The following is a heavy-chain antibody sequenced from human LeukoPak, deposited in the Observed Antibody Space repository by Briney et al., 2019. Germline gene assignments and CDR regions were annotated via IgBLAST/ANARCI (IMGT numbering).Heavy chain of an antibody. CDR3: AGSYCSSWYSQGHNWFDP. D-gene: IGHD6-13*01. V-gene: IGHV4-39*01. CDR1: GGSISSSSYY. Sequence: PSETLSLTCTVSGGSISSSSYYWGWIRQPPGKGLEWIGSIYYSGSTYYNPSLKSRVTISVDTSKNQFSLKLSSATAADTAVYYCAGSYCSSWYSQGHNWFDPWGQGTLVTVSS. CDR2: IYYSGST. J-gene: IGHJ5*02.